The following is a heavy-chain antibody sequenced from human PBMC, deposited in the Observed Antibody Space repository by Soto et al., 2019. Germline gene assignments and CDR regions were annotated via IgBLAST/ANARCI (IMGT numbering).Heavy chain of an antibody. J-gene: IGHJ4*02. CDR3: VRLVTVGGDEDC. CDR2: IYYRGST. D-gene: IGHD2-21*02. Sequence: WTWIRHPPGNLLEWIGYIYYRGSTNYNPSLKSRVTLSVDTSKNQFSLNLKYVTSSDTAIYYCVRLVTVGGDEDCWGQGIPEAVS. V-gene: IGHV4-61*07.